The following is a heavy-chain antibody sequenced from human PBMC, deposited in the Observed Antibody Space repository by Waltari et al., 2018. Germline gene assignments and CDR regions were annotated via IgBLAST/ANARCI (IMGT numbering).Heavy chain of an antibody. Sequence: QVQLVQSGSELKKPGASVKISCKASGYTFGRHGIAWVRKAPGQGLEWMGWINTNTGNPTYAQGFTGRFVFSFDTSVSTAYLQISSLKAEDTALYYCARDQFGELPYGGKDHWGQGTLVTVSS. V-gene: IGHV7-4-1*02. CDR1: GYTFGRHG. J-gene: IGHJ4*02. CDR2: INTNTGNP. D-gene: IGHD3-10*01. CDR3: ARDQFGELPYGGKDH.